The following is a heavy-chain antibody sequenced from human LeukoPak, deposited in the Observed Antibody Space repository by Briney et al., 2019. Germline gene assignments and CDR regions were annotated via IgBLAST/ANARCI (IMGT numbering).Heavy chain of an antibody. CDR3: ARGLAAAAPGFDY. J-gene: IGHJ4*02. V-gene: IGHV3-53*01. CDR1: GFTVSSNY. CDR2: IYSGGST. D-gene: IGHD6-13*01. Sequence: GGSLRLSCAASGFTVSSNYMSWVRQAPGKGLEWVSVIYSGGSTYYADSVKGRFTISRDNSKNTLYLQMSSLRAEDTAVYYCARGLAAAAPGFDYWGQGTLVTVSS.